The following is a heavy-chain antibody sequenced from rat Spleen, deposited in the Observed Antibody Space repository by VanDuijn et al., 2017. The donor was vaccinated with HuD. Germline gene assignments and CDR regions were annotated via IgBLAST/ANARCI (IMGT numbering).Heavy chain of an antibody. Sequence: EVKLVESGGGLVQPGRSLKLSCAASGFNFNDYWMGWVRQAPGKGLEWIGEINKASSIIKYTPSLKEKFTISRDNAQNTLYLQMSKLGSEDTAIYYCVREEFGVQYWGQGVKVTVSS. CDR2: INKASSII. V-gene: IGHV4-2*01. CDR1: GFNFNDYW. J-gene: IGHJ2*01. CDR3: VREEFGVQY. D-gene: IGHD4-3*01.